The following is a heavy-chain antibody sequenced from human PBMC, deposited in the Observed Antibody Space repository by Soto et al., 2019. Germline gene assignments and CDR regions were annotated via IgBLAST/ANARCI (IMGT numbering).Heavy chain of an antibody. Sequence: SETLSLTCAVYGGSFSGYYWSWIRQPPGKGLEWIGEINHSGSTNYNPSLKSRVTISVDTSKNQFSLKLSSVTAADTAVYYCARGSPYYDILTGLGNNYVMDVWGQGSTVTVYS. CDR1: GGSFSGYY. CDR2: INHSGST. J-gene: IGHJ6*02. D-gene: IGHD3-9*01. V-gene: IGHV4-34*01. CDR3: ARGSPYYDILTGLGNNYVMDV.